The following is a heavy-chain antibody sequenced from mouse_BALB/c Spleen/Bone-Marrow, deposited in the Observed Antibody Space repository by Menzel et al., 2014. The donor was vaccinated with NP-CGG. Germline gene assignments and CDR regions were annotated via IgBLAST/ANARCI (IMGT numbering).Heavy chain of an antibody. CDR1: GFTFSSFG. D-gene: IGHD2-4*01. V-gene: IGHV5-17*02. Sequence: DVKLVESGGGLVQPGGSRKVSCAASGFTFSSFGMHWVRQAPKKGLEWVAYISSGSSTIYYADTVKGRFTISRDNPKNTLFLQMTSLRSEDTAMYYCARSTMITTGYYYAMDYWGQGTSVTVSS. CDR2: ISSGSSTI. CDR3: ARSTMITTGYYYAMDY. J-gene: IGHJ4*01.